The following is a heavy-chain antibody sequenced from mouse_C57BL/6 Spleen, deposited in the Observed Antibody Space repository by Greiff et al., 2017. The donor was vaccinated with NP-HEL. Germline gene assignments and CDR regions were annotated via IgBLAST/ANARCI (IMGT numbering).Heavy chain of an antibody. Sequence: VQLQQSGAELAKPGASVKLSCKASGYTFTSYWMHWVKQRPGQGLEWIGYINPSSGYTKYNQKFKDKATLTADKYSSTAYMQLSSLTYEDSAVYYCAREAKDYWGQGTTLTVAS. CDR1: GYTFTSYW. CDR3: AREAKDY. D-gene: IGHD3-2*02. J-gene: IGHJ2*01. CDR2: INPSSGYT. V-gene: IGHV1-7*01.